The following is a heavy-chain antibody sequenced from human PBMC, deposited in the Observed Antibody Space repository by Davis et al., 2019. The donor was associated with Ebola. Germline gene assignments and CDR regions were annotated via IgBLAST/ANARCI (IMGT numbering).Heavy chain of an antibody. Sequence: CAASGFTFSRYWMSWIRQPPGKGLEWIGEINHSGSTNYNPSLKSRVTISVDTSKNQFSLKLSSVTAADTAVYYCARGGTTYYDFWSGYPPGMDVWGQGTTVTVSS. V-gene: IGHV4-34*01. D-gene: IGHD3-3*01. CDR2: INHSGST. CDR3: ARGGTTYYDFWSGYPPGMDV. J-gene: IGHJ6*02. CDR1: GFTFSRYW.